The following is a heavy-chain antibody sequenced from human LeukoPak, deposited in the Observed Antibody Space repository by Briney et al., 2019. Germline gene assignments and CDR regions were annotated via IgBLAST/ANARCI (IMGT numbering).Heavy chain of an antibody. V-gene: IGHV4-39*01. D-gene: IGHD6-19*01. J-gene: IGHJ4*02. Sequence: SETVSLTCTVSGGSISSSSYYWGWNRQPPGKGLEWIGCIYYSGSTYYNPSLKSRVTISVDTYKNQFSQKLSSVTAADTAVYYCARQKGYSSGWYFDYWGQGTLVTVSS. CDR2: IYYSGST. CDR3: ARQKGYSSGWYFDY. CDR1: GGSISSSSYY.